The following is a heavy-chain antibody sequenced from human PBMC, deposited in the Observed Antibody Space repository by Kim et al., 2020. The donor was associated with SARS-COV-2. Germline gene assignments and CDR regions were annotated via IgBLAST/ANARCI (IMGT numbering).Heavy chain of an antibody. J-gene: IGHJ4*02. CDR1: GFTFSSYA. Sequence: GGSLRLSCAASGFTFSSYAMSWVRQAPGKGLEWVSAISGSGGSTYYADSVKGRFTISRDNSKNTLYLQMNSLRAEDTAVYYCAKGAGLLWFGESTLIDYWGQGTLVTVSS. V-gene: IGHV3-23*01. D-gene: IGHD3-10*01. CDR2: ISGSGGST. CDR3: AKGAGLLWFGESTLIDY.